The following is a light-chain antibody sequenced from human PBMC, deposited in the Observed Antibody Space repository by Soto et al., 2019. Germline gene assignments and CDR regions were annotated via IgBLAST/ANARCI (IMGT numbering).Light chain of an antibody. CDR2: EGT. CDR1: SXDVGSYNL. CDR3: GTWDNSLSAYV. J-gene: IGLJ1*01. V-gene: IGLV2-23*01. Sequence: QSVLTQPGSVSGSPGQSITISCTGTSXDVGSYNLVSWYQHHPGKAPKFMIYEGTKRPSGVSSRFSGSKSGNTASLTISGLQAEDEANYYCGTWDNSLSAYVFGTGTKVIVL.